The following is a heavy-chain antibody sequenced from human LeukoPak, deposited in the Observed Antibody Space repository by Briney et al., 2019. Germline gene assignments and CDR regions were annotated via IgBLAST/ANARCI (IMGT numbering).Heavy chain of an antibody. CDR1: GFIFNNYA. J-gene: IGHJ4*02. Sequence: TGGSLRLSCAGSGFIFNNYAMHWVRQPPGKGLEWVSGISWNSGSIDYADSVKGRFTISRDNSKNTLYLQMNSLRAEDTAVYYCARDFIVVVIAATLSGVLDYWGQGTLVTVSS. D-gene: IGHD2-15*01. CDR2: ISWNSGSI. V-gene: IGHV3-9*01. CDR3: ARDFIVVVIAATLSGVLDY.